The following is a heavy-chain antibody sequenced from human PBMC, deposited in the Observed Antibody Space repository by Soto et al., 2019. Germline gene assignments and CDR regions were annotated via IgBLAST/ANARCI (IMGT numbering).Heavy chain of an antibody. CDR1: GYSFTSYW. V-gene: IGHV5-51*01. CDR2: IYPGDSDT. CDR3: AGGTMVRGVIPPFDY. Sequence: GESLKISCKGSGYSFTSYWIGWVRQMPGKGLEWMGIIYPGDSDTRYSPSFQGQATISADKSISTAYLQWISLKASDTAMYYCAGGTMVRGVIPPFDYWGQGALVTVSS. J-gene: IGHJ4*02. D-gene: IGHD3-10*01.